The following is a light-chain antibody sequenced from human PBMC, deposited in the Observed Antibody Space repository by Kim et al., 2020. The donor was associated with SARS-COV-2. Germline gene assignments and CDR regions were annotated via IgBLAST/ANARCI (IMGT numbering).Light chain of an antibody. CDR3: QHYNSHSLGT. J-gene: IGKJ1*01. Sequence: DIQMTQAPSILSASVGDRVTISCRASETISDYLAWYQQKPGQAPKLLIYTASSLQSGVPSRFSGSRSGTDFNLTISSLQPDDFATYYCQHYNSHSLGTFGQGTKVDIK. V-gene: IGKV1-5*01. CDR1: ETISDY. CDR2: TAS.